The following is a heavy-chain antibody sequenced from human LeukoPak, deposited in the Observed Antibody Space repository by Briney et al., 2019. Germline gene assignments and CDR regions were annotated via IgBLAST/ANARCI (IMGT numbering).Heavy chain of an antibody. J-gene: IGHJ2*01. CDR3: TRRAARWQFDL. D-gene: IGHD5-24*01. CDR2: INWKTGNG. CDR1: GFNFDDYA. V-gene: IGHV3-9*01. Sequence: PGGALRLSCAVSGFNFDDYAMHWVRQAPGRGLEWVSGINWKTGNGIYADYVKGRFTISRDNAKTSLYLQMSSLRAEDTALYYCTRRAARWQFDLWGRGTLLTVSS.